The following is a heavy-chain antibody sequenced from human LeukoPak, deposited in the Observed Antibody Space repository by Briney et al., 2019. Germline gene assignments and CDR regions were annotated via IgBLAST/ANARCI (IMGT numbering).Heavy chain of an antibody. J-gene: IGHJ4*02. CDR3: ARGKTAPDY. D-gene: IGHD5-18*01. Sequence: SETLSLTCTVSGGSLSIYYWSWIRQPPGKGLEWIGDIYYSGSTNYNPSLKSRVNLSVDTAKNQYTLKLSSVTAADTDVYYCARGKTAPDYWGQGTLVTVSS. V-gene: IGHV4-59*01. CDR2: IYYSGST. CDR1: GGSLSIYY.